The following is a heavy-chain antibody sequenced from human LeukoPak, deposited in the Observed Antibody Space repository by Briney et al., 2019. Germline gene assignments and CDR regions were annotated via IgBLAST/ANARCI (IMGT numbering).Heavy chain of an antibody. CDR1: GGSISSYY. CDR2: IYYSGST. V-gene: IGHV4-59*08. J-gene: IGHJ4*02. D-gene: IGHD3-10*01. Sequence: SETLSLTCTVSGGSISSYYWSWIRQPPGKGLEWIGYIYYSGSTNYNPSLKSRVTISVDTSKNQFSLKLSSVTAADTAVYYCARHGPYYYGSGSYPYFDYWGQGTLVTVSS. CDR3: ARHGPYYYGSGSYPYFDY.